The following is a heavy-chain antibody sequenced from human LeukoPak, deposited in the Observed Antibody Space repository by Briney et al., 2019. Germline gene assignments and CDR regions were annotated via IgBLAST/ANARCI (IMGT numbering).Heavy chain of an antibody. V-gene: IGHV1-8*01. CDR3: ARGPPSTQYFQH. J-gene: IGHJ1*01. CDR2: MNPNSGNT. D-gene: IGHD5/OR15-5a*01. Sequence: ASVKVSFKASGYTFTNYDINWVRQATGQGLEWMGWMNPNSGNTGYAQKFQGRVTMTRNTSISTAYMELSSLRSEDTAVYSCARGPPSTQYFQHWGQGTLVTVSS. CDR1: GYTFTNYD.